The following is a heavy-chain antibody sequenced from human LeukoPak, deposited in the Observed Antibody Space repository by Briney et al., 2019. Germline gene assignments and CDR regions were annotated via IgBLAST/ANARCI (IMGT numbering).Heavy chain of an antibody. Sequence: GRSLRLSCAASGFTFSSYGMHWVRQAPGKGLEWVAVISYDGSNKYYADSVKGRFTISRDNSKNTLYLQMNSLRAEDTAVYYCAKVSGGPGCYYYGMDVWGQGTTVTVSS. CDR2: ISYDGSNK. V-gene: IGHV3-30*18. D-gene: IGHD2-15*01. J-gene: IGHJ6*02. CDR3: AKVSGGPGCYYYGMDV. CDR1: GFTFSSYG.